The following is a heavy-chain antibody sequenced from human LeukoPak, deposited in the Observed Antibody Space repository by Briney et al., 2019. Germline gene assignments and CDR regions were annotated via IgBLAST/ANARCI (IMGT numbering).Heavy chain of an antibody. CDR2: IRYDGTTK. V-gene: IGHV3-30*02. D-gene: IGHD3-10*01. CDR3: AKDLEYSGSGTPGVFDY. Sequence: PGGSLRLSCAASGFTFSSYEMNWVRQAPGKGLEWLAFIRYDGTTKYYTNSVKGRFTISRDNSKSTMYLQMNSLRAEDTAVYYCAKDLEYSGSGTPGVFDYWGQGTLVTVSS. CDR1: GFTFSSYE. J-gene: IGHJ4*02.